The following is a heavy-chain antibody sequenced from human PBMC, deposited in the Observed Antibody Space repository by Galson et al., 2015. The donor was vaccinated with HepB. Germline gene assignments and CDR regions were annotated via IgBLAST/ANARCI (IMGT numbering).Heavy chain of an antibody. Sequence: KVSCKGSGYSFTSYWIGWVRQMPGKGLEWVGIIYPGDSDTRYSPSFQGQVTISADKSIPTAYLQWSSLKASDTAVYYCASGNYSWAFDIWGQGTMVTVSS. CDR2: IYPGDSDT. CDR3: ASGNYSWAFDI. D-gene: IGHD2-15*01. V-gene: IGHV5-51*01. CDR1: GYSFTSYW. J-gene: IGHJ3*02.